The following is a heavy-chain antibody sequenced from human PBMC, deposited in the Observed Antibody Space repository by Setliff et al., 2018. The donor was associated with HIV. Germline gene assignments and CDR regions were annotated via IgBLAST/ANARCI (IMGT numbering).Heavy chain of an antibody. CDR3: ATSIHTRGAIDF. Sequence: GGSLRLSCAGSGSGGSGFTFSDYYMSWVRQAPGKGLEWLSYISSSGTTTYYADSVKGRFTISRDNAKNSVLLQMNSLRVEDTALYYCATSIHTRGAIDFWGQGTLVTVSS. V-gene: IGHV3-11*04. CDR1: GFTFSDYY. D-gene: IGHD1-26*01. CDR2: ISSSGTTT. J-gene: IGHJ4*02.